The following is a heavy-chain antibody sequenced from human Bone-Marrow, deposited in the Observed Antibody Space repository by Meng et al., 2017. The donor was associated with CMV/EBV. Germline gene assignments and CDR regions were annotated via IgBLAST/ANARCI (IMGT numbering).Heavy chain of an antibody. CDR1: GFTFSSYG. CDR3: ARDGLKLGYCSSTSCQYYYYYYGMDV. CDR2: ISSSSSYI. D-gene: IGHD2-2*01. Sequence: GGSLRLSCAASGFTFSSYGMHWVRQAPGEGLEWVSSISSSSSYIYYADSVKGRFTISRDNAKNSLYLQMNSLRAEDTAVYYCARDGLKLGYCSSTSCQYYYYYYGMDVWGQGTTVTVSS. V-gene: IGHV3-21*01. J-gene: IGHJ6*01.